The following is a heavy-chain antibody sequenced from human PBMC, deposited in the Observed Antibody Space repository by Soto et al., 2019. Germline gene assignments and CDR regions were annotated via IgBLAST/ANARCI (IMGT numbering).Heavy chain of an antibody. Sequence: TLSLPCTVSGGSISSGGYYWSWIRQHPGKVLEWIGYIYYSGSTYYNPSLKSRVTISVDTSKNQFSLKLSSVTAAETAVYYCARADYYDSSGYHTWFDPWGQGTLVTSPQ. CDR1: GGSISSGGYY. V-gene: IGHV4-31*03. D-gene: IGHD3-22*01. J-gene: IGHJ5*02. CDR2: IYYSGST. CDR3: ARADYYDSSGYHTWFDP.